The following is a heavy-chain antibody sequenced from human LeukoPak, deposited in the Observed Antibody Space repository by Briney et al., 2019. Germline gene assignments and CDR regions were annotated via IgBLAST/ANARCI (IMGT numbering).Heavy chain of an antibody. V-gene: IGHV4-34*01. D-gene: IGHD3-22*01. J-gene: IGHJ3*02. Sequence: TSETLSPTCAVYGGSFSGYYWSWIRQPPGKGLEWIGSISYSGGTAYNPSFRSRVTISVDTSKNQFSLKVNSVTAADTAVYYCAREVEYYDSSGYRPHAFDIWGQGTLVTVSS. CDR3: AREVEYYDSSGYRPHAFDI. CDR1: GGSFSGYY. CDR2: ISYSGGT.